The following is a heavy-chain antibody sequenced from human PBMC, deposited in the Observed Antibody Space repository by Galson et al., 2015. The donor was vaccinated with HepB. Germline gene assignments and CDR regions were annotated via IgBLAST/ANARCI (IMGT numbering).Heavy chain of an antibody. V-gene: IGHV4-61*01. CDR2: IYYSGST. D-gene: IGHD2-15*01. Sequence: ETLSLTCTVSGGSVSSGSYYWSWIRQPPGKGLEWIGYIYYSGSTNYNPSLKSRVTISVDTSKNQFSLKLSSVTAADTAVYYCAGNRLKLPPYWGQGTLVTVSS. CDR1: GGSVSSGSYY. CDR3: AGNRLKLPPY. J-gene: IGHJ4*02.